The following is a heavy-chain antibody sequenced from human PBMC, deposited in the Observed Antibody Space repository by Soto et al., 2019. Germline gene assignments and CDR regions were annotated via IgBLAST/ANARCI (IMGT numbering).Heavy chain of an antibody. CDR2: VYHTGST. CDR1: GGSISTNNW. V-gene: IGHV4-4*02. CDR3: ARAKLCNTLSCPHSFDT. D-gene: IGHD2-15*01. Sequence: QVLLQESGPGLINASGTLSLTCGVSGGSISTNNWWSWVRQTPGQGLEWIAEVYHTGSTNYKPSLKTLFTLSVDKTKNQCSLRLTSVTAADSAVYYCARAKLCNTLSCPHSFDTWGQGTLVSVSS. J-gene: IGHJ4*02.